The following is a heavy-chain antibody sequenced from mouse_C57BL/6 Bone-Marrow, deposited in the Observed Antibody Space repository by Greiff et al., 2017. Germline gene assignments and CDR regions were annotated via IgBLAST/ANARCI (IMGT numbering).Heavy chain of an antibody. CDR2: INPGSGGT. Sequence: QVQLQQSGAELVRPGTSVKVSCKASGYAFTNYLIEWVKQRTGQGLEWIGVINPGSGGTNYNEKFKGKATLTADKSSSTAYMQLSSLTSEDSAVYFCARWGSSGYPWFAYWGQGTLVTVSA. J-gene: IGHJ3*01. CDR3: ARWGSSGYPWFAY. D-gene: IGHD3-2*02. V-gene: IGHV1-54*01. CDR1: GYAFTNYL.